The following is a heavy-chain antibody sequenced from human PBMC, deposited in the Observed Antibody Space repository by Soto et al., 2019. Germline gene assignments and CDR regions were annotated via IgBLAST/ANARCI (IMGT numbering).Heavy chain of an antibody. V-gene: IGHV4-59*12. CDR1: GGSISSYY. CDR2: IYYSGST. Sequence: SETLSLTCTVSGGSISSYYWSWIRQPPGKGLEWIGYIYYSGSTNYNPSLKSRVTISVDTSKNQFSLKLSSVTAADTAVFYCARVPRSYGRSFMFDSWGQGTLVTVSS. J-gene: IGHJ4*02. CDR3: ARVPRSYGRSFMFDS. D-gene: IGHD5-18*01.